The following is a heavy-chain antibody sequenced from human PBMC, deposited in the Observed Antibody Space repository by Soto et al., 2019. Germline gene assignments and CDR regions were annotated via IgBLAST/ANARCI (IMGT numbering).Heavy chain of an antibody. J-gene: IGHJ6*02. D-gene: IGHD6-6*01. CDR1: RGTFNSYA. Sequence: QVQLVQSGAEVKKPGSSVKVSCKASRGTFNSYAISWVRQAPGQGLEWMGGIIPILDRTHFTQKFQDRVTITADKSTSTAYVELSSLRSEYTAIYFCARTHSSSFERVFYYYDMDVWGQGTTVTVSS. V-gene: IGHV1-69*06. CDR2: IIPILDRT. CDR3: ARTHSSSFERVFYYYDMDV.